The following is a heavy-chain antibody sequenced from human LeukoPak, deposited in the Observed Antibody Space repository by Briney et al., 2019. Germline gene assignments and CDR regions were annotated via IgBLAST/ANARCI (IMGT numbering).Heavy chain of an antibody. Sequence: ASVKVSCKASGYTFTSYGISWVRQAPGQGLEWMGWISAYNGNTNYAQKFQGRVTITADESMSTAYMELSSLRSEDTAIYYCARGWLADTTVVTPYNYWGQGTLVTVSS. J-gene: IGHJ4*02. CDR1: GYTFTSYG. D-gene: IGHD4-23*01. CDR2: ISAYNGNT. CDR3: ARGWLADTTVVTPYNY. V-gene: IGHV1-18*01.